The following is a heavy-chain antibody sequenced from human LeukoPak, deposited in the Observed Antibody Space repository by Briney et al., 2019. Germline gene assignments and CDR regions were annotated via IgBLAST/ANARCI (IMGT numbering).Heavy chain of an antibody. D-gene: IGHD2-2*01. V-gene: IGHV1-18*04. CDR2: ISAYNGNT. CDR1: GYTFTSYY. J-gene: IGHJ4*02. CDR3: ARDLEGVVQDY. Sequence: ASVKVSCKASGYTFTSYYMHWVRQAPGQGLEWMGWISAYNGNTNYAQKLQGRVTMTTDTSTSTAYMELRSLRSDDTAVYYCARDLEGVVQDYWGQGTLVTVSS.